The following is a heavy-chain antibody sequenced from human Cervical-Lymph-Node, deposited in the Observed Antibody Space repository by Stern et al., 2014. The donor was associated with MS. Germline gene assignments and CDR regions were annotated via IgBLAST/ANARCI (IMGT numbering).Heavy chain of an antibody. CDR1: GFTFGDFA. CDR3: ARQGEYCNGTSCHAGGLGDYYGMDV. D-gene: IGHD2-2*01. CDR2: ISWDRLNI. Sequence: EVKLKESGRGLVKPTRSLRLSCISSGFTFGDFAMHLVRQAPAKGLDWVSVISWDRLNISYADSERGRFTISRDNAKNSLYLQMNSLRDEDTALYYCARQGEYCNGTSCHAGGLGDYYGMDVWGQGTTVTVSS. V-gene: IGHV3-9*01. J-gene: IGHJ6*02.